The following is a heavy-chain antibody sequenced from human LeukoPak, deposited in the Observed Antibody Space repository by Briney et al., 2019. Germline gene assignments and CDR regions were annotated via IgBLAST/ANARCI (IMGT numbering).Heavy chain of an antibody. J-gene: IGHJ3*02. D-gene: IGHD2-15*01. Sequence: PGGSVRLSCAASGLTLKNGWLHWVRQAPTKGREGVGRIKSKMYGGARDYAEFVKGRFTISRDDSKDTLYLQMNSLKTEDTAVYYCTTGGTVLVSDTRAFDIWGQGTVVTVSS. CDR1: GLTLKNGW. CDR3: TTGGTVLVSDTRAFDI. V-gene: IGHV3-15*07. CDR2: IKSKMYGGAR.